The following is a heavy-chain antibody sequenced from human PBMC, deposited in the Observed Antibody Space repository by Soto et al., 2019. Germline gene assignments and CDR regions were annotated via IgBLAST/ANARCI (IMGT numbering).Heavy chain of an antibody. CDR3: ARGVPGTYAFDV. D-gene: IGHD3-10*02. CDR1: GFTVSHNY. J-gene: IGHJ3*01. Sequence: EVQLVESGGGLVQPGGSLRPSCAASGFTVSHNYMTWVRQAPGMGLEWVSVVYTGGSIYYADSVKGRFTISRDTAENTLYLQMNSLRVEDTAVYSCARGVPGTYAFDVWGQGTVVTVSS. CDR2: VYTGGSI. V-gene: IGHV3-66*01.